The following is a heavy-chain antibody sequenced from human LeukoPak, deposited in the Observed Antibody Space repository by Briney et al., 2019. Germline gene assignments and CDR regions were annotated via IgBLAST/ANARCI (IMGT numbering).Heavy chain of an antibody. V-gene: IGHV4-39*01. D-gene: IGHD5-18*01. J-gene: IGHJ4*02. CDR3: ARLDTTMVTRRPSYFDY. Sequence: SETLSLTCTVSGGSISSSSYYCGWVRRPPGEGLEWLGSISYSGSNHYSPSLNSRVTISVDTSKNQFSLKLSSVTAADTAIYYCARLDTTMVTRRPSYFDYWGQGTLVTVSS. CDR1: GGSISSSSYY. CDR2: ISYSGSN.